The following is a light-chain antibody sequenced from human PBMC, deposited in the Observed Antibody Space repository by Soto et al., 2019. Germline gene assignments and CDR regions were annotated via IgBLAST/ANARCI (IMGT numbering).Light chain of an antibody. CDR3: QQYSSWPPWT. CDR2: GAS. V-gene: IGKV3-15*01. Sequence: EIMMTQSPPTLSVSPGERATLSCRASQSVSSSLAWYQQKPGQAPRLLIYGASARATGIPARFSGSGSGTEFTLTISSLESEDSAVYYCQQYSSWPPWTFGQGTKVDIK. CDR1: QSVSSS. J-gene: IGKJ1*01.